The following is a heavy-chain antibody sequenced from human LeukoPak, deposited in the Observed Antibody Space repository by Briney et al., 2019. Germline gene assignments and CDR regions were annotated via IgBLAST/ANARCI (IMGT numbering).Heavy chain of an antibody. D-gene: IGHD3-10*01. CDR3: ARSPLWFGKYLDY. Sequence: SETLSLTCTVSGGSISSSSYYWGWIRQPPGKGLEWIGSIYYSGSTYYNPSLKSRVTISVDTSKNQFSLKLSSVTAADTAVYYCARSPLWFGKYLDYWGQGTLVTVSS. CDR1: GGSISSSSYY. CDR2: IYYSGST. V-gene: IGHV4-39*07. J-gene: IGHJ4*02.